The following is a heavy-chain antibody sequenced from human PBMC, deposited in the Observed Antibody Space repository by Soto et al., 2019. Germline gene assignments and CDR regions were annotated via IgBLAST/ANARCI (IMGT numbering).Heavy chain of an antibody. Sequence: QVQLVESGGGVVQPGRSLRLSCAASGFTFSSYGMHWVRQAPGKGLEWVAVISYDGSNKYYADSVKGGFTISRDNSKKTLSLKMNSLRAEDTAVYYCARSPYSVSYLAYFDYWGQGTLVTVSS. CDR3: ARSPYSVSYLAYFDY. CDR2: ISYDGSNK. J-gene: IGHJ4*02. CDR1: GFTFSSYG. D-gene: IGHD1-26*01. V-gene: IGHV3-30*03.